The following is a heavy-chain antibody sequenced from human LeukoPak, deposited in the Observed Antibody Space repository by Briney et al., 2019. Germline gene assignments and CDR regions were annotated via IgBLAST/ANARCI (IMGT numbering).Heavy chain of an antibody. CDR2: ISWNSGSK. Sequence: GGSLRLSCAASGFTFDEYAMHWVRQAPGKGLEWVSGISWNSGSKGYAGSVKGRFTISRDNAKNSLYLQMNSLRAEDTAVYYCARDRYSSGWYPDYWGQGTLVTVSS. J-gene: IGHJ4*02. V-gene: IGHV3-9*01. CDR1: GFTFDEYA. CDR3: ARDRYSSGWYPDY. D-gene: IGHD6-19*01.